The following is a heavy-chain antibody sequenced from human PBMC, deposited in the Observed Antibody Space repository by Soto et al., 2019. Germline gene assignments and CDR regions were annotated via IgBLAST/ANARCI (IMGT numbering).Heavy chain of an antibody. D-gene: IGHD6-13*01. CDR3: AKDYSPQQLALGDI. Sequence: GGPLRLSCAASEFAFSGYAMSWVRQAPGKGLEWVSAISGSGGSTYYADSVKGRFTISRDNSKNTLYLQMNSLRAEDTAVYYCAKDYSPQQLALGDIWGQGTMVTVSS. CDR1: EFAFSGYA. V-gene: IGHV3-23*01. J-gene: IGHJ3*02. CDR2: ISGSGGST.